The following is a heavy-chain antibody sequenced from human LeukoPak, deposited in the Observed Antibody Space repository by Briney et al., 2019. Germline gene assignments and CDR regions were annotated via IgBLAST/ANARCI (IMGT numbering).Heavy chain of an antibody. CDR1: GGSISSGSYC. D-gene: IGHD6-13*01. CDR3: VRVPLAAAGTGGYYFDY. CDR2: IDTSGST. Sequence: KPSETLSLTCTVSGGSISSGSYCWSWIRQPAGKGLEWIGRIDTSGSTNYNPSLKSRVTISVDTSKNQFSLKLSSVTAADTAVYYCVRVPLAAAGTGGYYFDYWGQGTLVTVSS. V-gene: IGHV4-61*02. J-gene: IGHJ4*02.